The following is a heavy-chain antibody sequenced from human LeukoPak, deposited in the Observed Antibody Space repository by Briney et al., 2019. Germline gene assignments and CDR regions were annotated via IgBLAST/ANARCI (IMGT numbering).Heavy chain of an antibody. J-gene: IGHJ4*02. CDR1: GFTFDDYG. Sequence: GGSLRLSCAASGFTFDDYGMSWVRQAPGKGLEWVSGINWNGGSTGYADSVKGRFTISRDNAKNSLYLQMNSLRAEDTALYYCARAGGQEEYYVFWSGTFDYWGQGTLVTVSS. V-gene: IGHV3-20*04. D-gene: IGHD3-3*01. CDR3: ARAGGQEEYYVFWSGTFDY. CDR2: INWNGGST.